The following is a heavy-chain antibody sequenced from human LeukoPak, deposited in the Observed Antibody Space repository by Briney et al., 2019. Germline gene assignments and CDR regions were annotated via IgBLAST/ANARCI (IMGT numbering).Heavy chain of an antibody. V-gene: IGHV4-34*01. D-gene: IGHD4-23*01. CDR2: INHSGST. CDR1: GGSFSGYY. J-gene: IGHJ4*02. CDR3: ARQLHNTVANLQFDY. Sequence: PSETLSLTCAVYGGSFSGYYWSWIRQPPGKGLEWIGEINHSGSTNYNPSLKSRVTISVDTSKNQFSLKLSSVTAADTAVYYCARQLHNTVANLQFDYWGQGTLVTVSS.